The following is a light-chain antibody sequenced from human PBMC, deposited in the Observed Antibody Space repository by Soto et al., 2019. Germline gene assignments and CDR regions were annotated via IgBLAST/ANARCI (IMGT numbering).Light chain of an antibody. Sequence: LTQPASVSGSPGQSITISCTGTSSDVGRFNFVSWFQQHPGKAPKLLIYEVTKRPSGVSNRFSGSKSGNTASLTISGLQTEDEADYYCRSYTTRSTYVFGNGTKV. V-gene: IGLV2-14*01. CDR2: EVT. J-gene: IGLJ1*01. CDR1: SSDVGRFNF. CDR3: RSYTTRSTYV.